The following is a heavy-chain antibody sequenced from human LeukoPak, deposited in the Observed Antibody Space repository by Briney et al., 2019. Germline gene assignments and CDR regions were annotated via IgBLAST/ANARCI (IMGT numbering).Heavy chain of an antibody. Sequence: SETLSLTCAVYGGSFNDYYWIWIRQPPGKGLEWIGYIYYSGSTNYNPSLKSRVTISVDTSKNQFSLKLSSVTAADTAVYYCARSASLDPSSFEQQYTGHWYFDLWGRGTLVTVSS. CDR3: ARSASLDPSSFEQQYTGHWYFDL. CDR1: GGSFNDYY. J-gene: IGHJ2*01. CDR2: IYYSGST. V-gene: IGHV4-59*08. D-gene: IGHD6-13*01.